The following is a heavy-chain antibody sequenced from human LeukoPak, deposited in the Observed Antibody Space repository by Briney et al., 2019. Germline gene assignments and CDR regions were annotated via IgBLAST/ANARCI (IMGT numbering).Heavy chain of an antibody. CDR3: ARVIRAAPGKGYFDY. V-gene: IGHV3-23*01. CDR1: GFTFSSYA. D-gene: IGHD6-13*01. Sequence: GGSLRLSCAASGFTFSSYAMSWVRQAPGKGLEWASSISGSGGSTYHADSVKGRFTISRDSSKNTLYLQMNSLRAEDTAIYYCARVIRAAPGKGYFDYWGQGTLVTVSS. CDR2: ISGSGGST. J-gene: IGHJ4*02.